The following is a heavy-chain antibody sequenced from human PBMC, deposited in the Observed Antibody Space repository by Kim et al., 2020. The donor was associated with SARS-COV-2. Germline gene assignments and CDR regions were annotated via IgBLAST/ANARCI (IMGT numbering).Heavy chain of an antibody. Sequence: GSTSYTPSLKSRVTISVDTSKNQFSLKLSSVTAADTAVYYCARGWEPIDYWGQGTLVTVSS. D-gene: IGHD1-26*01. CDR2: GST. V-gene: IGHV4-30-2*04. J-gene: IGHJ4*02. CDR3: ARGWEPIDY.